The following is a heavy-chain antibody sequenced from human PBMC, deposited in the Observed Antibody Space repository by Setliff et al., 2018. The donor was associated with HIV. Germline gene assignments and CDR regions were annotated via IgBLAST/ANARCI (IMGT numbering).Heavy chain of an antibody. D-gene: IGHD1-26*01. CDR3: TRVRYGGTYDAFDV. J-gene: IGHJ3*01. CDR1: GYSFTSYH. CDR2: ILPTSGGT. V-gene: IGHV1-46*03. Sequence: ASVKVSCKASGYSFTSYHIHWVRQAPGQGLERMGRILPTSGGTLYAQKFQDRISLIRDTSTKTVYMELSSLRPEDTAVYYCTRVRYGGTYDAFDVWGQGTMVTVSS.